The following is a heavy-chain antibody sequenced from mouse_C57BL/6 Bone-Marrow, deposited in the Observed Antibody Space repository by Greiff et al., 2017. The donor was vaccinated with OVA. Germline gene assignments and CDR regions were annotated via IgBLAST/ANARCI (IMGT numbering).Heavy chain of an antibody. CDR2: IRSKSNNYAT. Sequence: EVQLVESGGGLVQPKGSLKLSCAASGFSFNTYAMNWVRQAPGKGLEWVARIRSKSNNYATYYADSVKDRFTISRDDSESMLYLQMNNLKTEDTAMYYCVRHCDDYNYCDDWGQGTTLTVSS. J-gene: IGHJ2*01. CDR1: GFSFNTYA. V-gene: IGHV10-1*01. CDR3: VRHCDDYNYCDD. D-gene: IGHD2-4*01.